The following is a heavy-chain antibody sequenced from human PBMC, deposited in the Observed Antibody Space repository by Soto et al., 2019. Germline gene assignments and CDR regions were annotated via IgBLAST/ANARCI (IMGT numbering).Heavy chain of an antibody. Sequence: SVKVSCKTSGGTFSGHAISWVRQAPGQGPEWMGGLIPLFGTTQHAQRFQGRLTITADKSTTTAYMELTSLRFEDTAIYYCARGPNWGYRFDSWGQGTLVTVSS. J-gene: IGHJ4*02. CDR1: GGTFSGHA. V-gene: IGHV1-69*06. CDR2: LIPLFGTT. CDR3: ARGPNWGYRFDS. D-gene: IGHD7-27*01.